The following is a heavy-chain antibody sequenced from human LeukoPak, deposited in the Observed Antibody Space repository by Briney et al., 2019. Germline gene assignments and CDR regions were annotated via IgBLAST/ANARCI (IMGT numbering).Heavy chain of an antibody. J-gene: IGHJ4*02. CDR3: GRGGRGIDN. V-gene: IGHV3-74*01. D-gene: IGHD3-10*01. Sequence: GGSLRLSCAASGFTFSSYWMHWVRQAPGKGLVWVSRSNGDGSTTDYADPVKGRFTISRDNAKNTLYLQMNSLRVEDTAVYYCGRGGRGIDNWGQGTLVTVSS. CDR1: GFTFSSYW. CDR2: SNGDGSTT.